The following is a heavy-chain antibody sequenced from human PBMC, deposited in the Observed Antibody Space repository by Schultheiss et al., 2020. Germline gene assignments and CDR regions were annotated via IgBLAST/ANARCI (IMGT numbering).Heavy chain of an antibody. CDR1: GFTFSSYA. Sequence: GGSLRLSCAASGFTFSSYAMHWVRQAPGKGLEWVSAISGSGGSTYYADSVKGRFTISRDNSKNTLYLQMNSLRAEDSAVYYCAKDGKDWGSHFDLWGRGSLVTVSS. J-gene: IGHJ2*01. V-gene: IGHV3-23*01. D-gene: IGHD7-27*01. CDR2: ISGSGGST. CDR3: AKDGKDWGSHFDL.